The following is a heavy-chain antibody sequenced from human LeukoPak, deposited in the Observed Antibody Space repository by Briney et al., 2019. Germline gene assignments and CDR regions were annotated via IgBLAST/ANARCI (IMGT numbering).Heavy chain of an antibody. Sequence: GGSLRPSCAASGFTVSSNYMSWVRQAPGKGLEWVSVIYSSGSTYYADSVKGRFTISRDNSKNTLYLQMNSLRAEDTAVYYCARADVFRFDYWGQGTLVTVSS. CDR1: GFTVSSNY. CDR3: ARADVFRFDY. D-gene: IGHD2-8*01. CDR2: IYSSGST. J-gene: IGHJ4*02. V-gene: IGHV3-66*02.